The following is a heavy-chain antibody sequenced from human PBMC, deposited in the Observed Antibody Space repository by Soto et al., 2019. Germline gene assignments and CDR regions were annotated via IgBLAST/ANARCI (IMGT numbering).Heavy chain of an antibody. V-gene: IGHV3-15*01. CDR1: GFTFSNAW. CDR3: TTDPWPYDILTGYGGSYYYYYMDV. D-gene: IGHD3-9*01. J-gene: IGHJ6*03. CDR2: IKSKTDGGTT. Sequence: GGSLRLSCAASGFTFSNAWMSWVRQAPGKGLEWVGRIKSKTDGGTTDYAAPVKGRFTISRDDSKNTLYLQMNSLKTEDTAVYYCTTDPWPYDILTGYGGSYYYYYMDVWGKGTTVTVSS.